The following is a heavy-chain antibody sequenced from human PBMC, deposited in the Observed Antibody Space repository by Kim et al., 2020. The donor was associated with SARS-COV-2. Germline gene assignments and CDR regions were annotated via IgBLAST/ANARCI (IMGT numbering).Heavy chain of an antibody. J-gene: IGHJ4*02. CDR1: GFTFSSYE. Sequence: GGSLRLSCAASGFTFSSYEMNWVRQAPGKGLEWVSYISRRGRTKYYADSVKGRFTISRDNAKNSVYLQMNSLRAEDTAVYYCASTGSGRGNYFDYWGQGILVTVSS. D-gene: IGHD2-15*01. CDR3: ASTGSGRGNYFDY. V-gene: IGHV3-48*03. CDR2: ISRRGRTK.